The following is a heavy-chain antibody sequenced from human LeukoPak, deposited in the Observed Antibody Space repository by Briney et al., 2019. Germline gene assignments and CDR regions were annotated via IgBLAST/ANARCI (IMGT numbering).Heavy chain of an antibody. Sequence: ASVKVSCKASGYTFTGYFIHWVRQAPGQGLEWMGWINPNSGATNYAQKFQGRVTMTRDTSISTAYMELSRLRSDDTAVYYCARVDYRSGWYQNYDAFDIWGQGTMVTVSS. V-gene: IGHV1-2*02. CDR1: GYTFTGYF. J-gene: IGHJ3*02. CDR3: ARVDYRSGWYQNYDAFDI. D-gene: IGHD6-19*01. CDR2: INPNSGAT.